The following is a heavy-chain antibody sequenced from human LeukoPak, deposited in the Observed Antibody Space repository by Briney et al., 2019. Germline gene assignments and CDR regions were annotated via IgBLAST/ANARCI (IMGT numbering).Heavy chain of an antibody. J-gene: IGHJ4*02. CDR1: GYSFTSYW. D-gene: IGHD3-9*01. V-gene: IGHV5-51*01. Sequence: GESLKISCKGSGYSFTSYWIGWVRQMPAKGREWMGIIYPGDSDTRYSPSFQGQVTISADKSISTAYLQWSSLKASDTAMYYCARLHYYDILTGYYFDYWGQGTLVTVSS. CDR2: IYPGDSDT. CDR3: ARLHYYDILTGYYFDY.